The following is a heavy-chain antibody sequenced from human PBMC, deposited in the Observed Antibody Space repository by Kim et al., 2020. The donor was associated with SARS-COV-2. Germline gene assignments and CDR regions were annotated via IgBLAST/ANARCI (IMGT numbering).Heavy chain of an antibody. CDR3: ARKGIAVDGTEGYFDY. J-gene: IGHJ4*02. V-gene: IGHV4-39*01. CDR2: FYYSGST. CDR1: GGSISSSSYY. Sequence: SETLSLTCTVSGGSISSSSYYWGWIRQPPGKGLEWIGSFYYSGSTYYNPSLKSRVTISVDTSKNQFSLKLSPVTAADTAVYYCARKGIAVDGTEGYFDYWGQGTLVTVSS. D-gene: IGHD6-19*01.